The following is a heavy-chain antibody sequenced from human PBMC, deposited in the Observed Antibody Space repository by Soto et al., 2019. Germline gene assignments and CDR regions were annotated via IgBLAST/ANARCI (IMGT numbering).Heavy chain of an antibody. D-gene: IGHD3-16*01. V-gene: IGHV3-33*01. Sequence: QVQLVEAGGDGVQPGRSLRLSCATSGFTFSSFVMHWVRQAPGKGLEWVAVIYHDGSNKYYADSVKGRFTISRDNSKGTLYLQMNSLRGEDTAVYYCASRVGAVDYWGQGTLVTVSS. CDR3: ASRVGAVDY. CDR2: IYHDGSNK. CDR1: GFTFSSFV. J-gene: IGHJ4*02.